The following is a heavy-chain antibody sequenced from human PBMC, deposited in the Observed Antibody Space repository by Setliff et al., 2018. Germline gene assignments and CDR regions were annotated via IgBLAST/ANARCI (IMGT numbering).Heavy chain of an antibody. CDR2: LSPDDKAI. V-gene: IGHV3-23*01. CDR3: AKRGPYCSGGTCHYYFDY. CDR1: GFTFSSYT. D-gene: IGHD2-15*01. Sequence: PGGSLRLSCEASGFTFSSYTMTWVRQAPGKGLEWVAGLSPDDKAIQYADSVKGRFTISRDNSKNRVYLEMKSLRAEDTAVYYCAKRGPYCSGGTCHYYFDYWGQGTLVTVSS. J-gene: IGHJ4*02.